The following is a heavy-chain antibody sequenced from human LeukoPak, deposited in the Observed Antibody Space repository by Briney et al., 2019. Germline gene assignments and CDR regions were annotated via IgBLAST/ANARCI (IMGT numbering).Heavy chain of an antibody. CDR1: GFTFSSYA. CDR2: ISTTGVSS. Sequence: GGSLRLSCAASGFTFSSYAMSWVRQAPGKGLEWVSVISTTGVSSYYADSVKGRFTISRDNSRNTLYLQMNSLRAEDTAVYYCAKVLYSGYDYYFDYWGQGTLVTVSS. D-gene: IGHD5-12*01. J-gene: IGHJ4*02. CDR3: AKVLYSGYDYYFDY. V-gene: IGHV3-23*01.